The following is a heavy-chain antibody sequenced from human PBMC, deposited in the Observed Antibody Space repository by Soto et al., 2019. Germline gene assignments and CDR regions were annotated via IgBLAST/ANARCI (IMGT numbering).Heavy chain of an antibody. CDR2: IYYNGST. Sequence: SETLSLTCTVSGGSISSSSYYWGWIRQPPGKGLEWIGSIYYNGSTYYNPSLKSRVTISVDTSNTQFSLKLSSVTAADTAVYYCARVGLGYDFWSGYYGYYYYGMDVWGQGTTVTVSS. V-gene: IGHV4-39*01. D-gene: IGHD3-3*01. CDR3: ARVGLGYDFWSGYYGYYYYGMDV. J-gene: IGHJ6*02. CDR1: GGSISSSSYY.